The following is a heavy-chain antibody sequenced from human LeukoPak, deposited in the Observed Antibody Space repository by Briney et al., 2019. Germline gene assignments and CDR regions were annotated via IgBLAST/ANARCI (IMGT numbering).Heavy chain of an antibody. V-gene: IGHV3-48*02. CDR3: AKDAGSLRLVPNFDY. J-gene: IGHJ4*02. CDR2: ITSTDIYR. Sequence: GGSLRLSCAASGFTFSRYSMNWVRQPPGKGLEWVSYITSTDIYRYYADSVKGRFTISRDNAKNSLYLQMNSLRDEDTAVYYCAKDAGSLRLVPNFDYWGQGTLVTVSS. CDR1: GFTFSRYS. D-gene: IGHD3-9*01.